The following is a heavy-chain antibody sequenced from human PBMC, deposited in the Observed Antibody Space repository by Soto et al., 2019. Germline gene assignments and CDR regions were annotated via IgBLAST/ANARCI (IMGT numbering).Heavy chain of an antibody. J-gene: IGHJ6*03. Sequence: SETLSLTCTVSGGSISSSSYYWGWIRQPPGKGLEWIGSIYYSGSTYYNPSLKSRVTISVDTSKNQFSLKLSSVTAADTAVYYCARAKWLFYYYYYMDVWGKGTTVTVSS. D-gene: IGHD3-22*01. CDR3: ARAKWLFYYYYYMDV. V-gene: IGHV4-39*07. CDR2: IYYSGST. CDR1: GGSISSSSYY.